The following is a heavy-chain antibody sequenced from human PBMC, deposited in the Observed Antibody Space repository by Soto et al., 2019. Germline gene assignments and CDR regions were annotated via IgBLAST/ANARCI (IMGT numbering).Heavy chain of an antibody. CDR2: ISSSSSTI. D-gene: IGHD1-26*01. CDR3: ARHSAQSGSYYGEYYFDY. CDR1: GFTFSSYS. J-gene: IGHJ4*02. Sequence: GGSRRLSCAASGFTFSSYSMNWVRQAPWKGLEWVSYISSSSSTIYYADSVKGRFTISRDNAKNSLYLQMNSLRDEDTAVYYCARHSAQSGSYYGEYYFDYWGQGTLVTVSS. V-gene: IGHV3-48*02.